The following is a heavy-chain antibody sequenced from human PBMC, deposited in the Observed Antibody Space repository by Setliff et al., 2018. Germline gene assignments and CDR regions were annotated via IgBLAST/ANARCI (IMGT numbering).Heavy chain of an antibody. CDR1: GFTFSRYW. D-gene: IGHD6-19*01. J-gene: IGHJ6*02. V-gene: IGHV3-7*01. CDR2: IKQDGSEK. Sequence: GESLSLSCAASGFTFSRYWLSWVRQAPGKGLEWVANIKQDGSEKYYVDSVKGRFTISRDNAKNSLYLQMNSLRAEDTAVYYCARVSQYSSGWYYYYYYGMDVWGQGTTVTVSS. CDR3: ARVSQYSSGWYYYYYYGMDV.